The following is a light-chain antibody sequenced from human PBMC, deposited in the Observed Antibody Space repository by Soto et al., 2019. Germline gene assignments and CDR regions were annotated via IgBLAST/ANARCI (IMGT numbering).Light chain of an antibody. CDR3: SSYAGSNNWVV. CDR1: SSDVGGYNY. CDR2: EGS. V-gene: IGLV2-8*01. J-gene: IGLJ2*01. Sequence: QSALTQPPSASGSPGQSVTISCTGTSSDVGGYNYVSWYQQHPGKAPKLMIYEGSKRPSGVPDRFSGAKSGNTASLTVAGLQAEDEDDYYSSSYAGSNNWVVFGGGTKLTVL.